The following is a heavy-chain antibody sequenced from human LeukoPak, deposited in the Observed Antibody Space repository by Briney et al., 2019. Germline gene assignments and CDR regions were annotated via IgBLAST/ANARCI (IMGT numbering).Heavy chain of an antibody. Sequence: GASVKVSCKASGYTFTGYYMHWVRQAPGQGLEWMGWINPNSGGTNYAQKFQGRVTMTRDTSISTAYMELSRLRSDDTAVYYCARARSYCGGDCYTLFDYWGQGTLVTVSS. CDR3: ARARSYCGGDCYTLFDY. J-gene: IGHJ4*02. CDR2: INPNSGGT. D-gene: IGHD2-21*02. V-gene: IGHV1-2*02. CDR1: GYTFTGYY.